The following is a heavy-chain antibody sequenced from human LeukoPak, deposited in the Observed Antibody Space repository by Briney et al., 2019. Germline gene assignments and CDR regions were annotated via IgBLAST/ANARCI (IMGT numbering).Heavy chain of an antibody. Sequence: ASVKVSCKASGYTFTSYGISWVRQAPGQGLEWMGWISAYNGNTNYAQKLQGRVTMTTDTSTSTAYMELRSLRSDDTAVYYCARDPGSGWYDNYYGMDVWGQGTTVTVSS. J-gene: IGHJ6*02. CDR2: ISAYNGNT. D-gene: IGHD6-19*01. CDR3: ARDPGSGWYDNYYGMDV. CDR1: GYTFTSYG. V-gene: IGHV1-18*01.